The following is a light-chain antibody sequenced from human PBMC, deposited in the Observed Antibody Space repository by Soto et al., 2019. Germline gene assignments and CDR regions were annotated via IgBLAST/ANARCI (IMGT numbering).Light chain of an antibody. J-gene: IGLJ2*01. CDR2: EVS. V-gene: IGLV2-14*01. Sequence: QSALTQPASVSGSPGQSITISCTGTSSDVGNYNYVSWYQQHPGKAPKLMIYEVSNRPSGVSNRFSGSKSGNTASLNISGLQAEDEADYYCSSYTSTTTLGVVFGGGTKVTVL. CDR1: SSDVGNYNY. CDR3: SSYTSTTTLGVV.